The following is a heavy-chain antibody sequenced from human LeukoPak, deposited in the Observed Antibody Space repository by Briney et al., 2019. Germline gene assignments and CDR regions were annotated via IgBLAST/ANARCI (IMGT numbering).Heavy chain of an antibody. Sequence: GASVKVSCKASGGTFSSYAISWVRQAPGQGLEWMGRIIPIFGTANYAQKFQGRVTITTDESTSTAYMELSSLRSEDTAVYYCARDRDGPLAYYYMDVWGKGTTVTVSS. J-gene: IGHJ6*03. D-gene: IGHD3-3*02. CDR2: IIPIFGTA. CDR3: ARDRDGPLAYYYMDV. V-gene: IGHV1-69*05. CDR1: GGTFSSYA.